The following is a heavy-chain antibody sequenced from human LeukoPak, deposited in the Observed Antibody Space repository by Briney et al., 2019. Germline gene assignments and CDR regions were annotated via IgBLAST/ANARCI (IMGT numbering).Heavy chain of an antibody. CDR1: GVSVSSGNYY. J-gene: IGHJ4*02. CDR2: IHDTGST. CDR3: ARSGDYSGGH. Sequence: PSETLSLTCTVSGVSVSSGNYYWSWIRQPPGKGLEWIGYIHDTGSTSYNPSLKSRVTISVDTSKNQFSLNLSSVTAADTAVYYCARSGDYSGGHWGQGTLVTVSS. V-gene: IGHV4-61*01. D-gene: IGHD1-26*01.